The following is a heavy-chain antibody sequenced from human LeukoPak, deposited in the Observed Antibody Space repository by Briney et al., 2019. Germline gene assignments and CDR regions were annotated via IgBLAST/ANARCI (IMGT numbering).Heavy chain of an antibody. D-gene: IGHD3-10*01. Sequence: SVKVSCKASGYTFTSYDINWVRQATGQGLEWMGGIIPIFGTANYAQKFQGRVTITADESTSTAYMELSSLRSEDTAVYYCAREMVRGSRNDAFDIWGQGTMVTVSS. V-gene: IGHV1-69*13. CDR1: GYTFTSYD. CDR2: IIPIFGTA. J-gene: IGHJ3*02. CDR3: AREMVRGSRNDAFDI.